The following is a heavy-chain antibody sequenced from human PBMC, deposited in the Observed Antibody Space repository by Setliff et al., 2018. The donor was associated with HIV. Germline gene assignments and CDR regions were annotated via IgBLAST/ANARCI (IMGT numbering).Heavy chain of an antibody. CDR3: ATWAYRVGFDV. J-gene: IGHJ6*02. D-gene: IGHD1-26*01. CDR1: GFTFSTYA. Sequence: PGGSLRLSCAASGFTFSTYAMSWFRQAPGKGLEWVSSISVSGGRTNNADSVQGRFTISRDNSKNILYLQMGRLRAEDAAVYYCATWAYRVGFDVWGQGTTVTVSS. V-gene: IGHV3-23*01. CDR2: ISVSGGRT.